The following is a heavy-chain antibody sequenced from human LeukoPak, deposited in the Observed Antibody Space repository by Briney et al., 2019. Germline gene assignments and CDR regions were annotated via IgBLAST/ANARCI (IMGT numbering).Heavy chain of an antibody. D-gene: IGHD2-21*01. Sequence: SETLSLTCTVSGGSVSSGSYYWSWIRQPPGKGLEWIGYIYYSGSTNYNPSLKSRVTISVDTSKNQFSLKLSSVTAADTAVYYCARSFLLSSKGALDIWGQGTMVTVSS. CDR3: ARSFLLSSKGALDI. V-gene: IGHV4-61*01. J-gene: IGHJ3*02. CDR1: GGSVSSGSYY. CDR2: IYYSGST.